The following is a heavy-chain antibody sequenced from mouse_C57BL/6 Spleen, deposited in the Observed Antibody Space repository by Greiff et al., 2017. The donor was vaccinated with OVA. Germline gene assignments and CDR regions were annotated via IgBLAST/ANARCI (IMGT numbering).Heavy chain of an antibody. J-gene: IGHJ3*01. CDR3: ARGDDYDVAY. V-gene: IGHV1-54*01. Sequence: VQLQQSGAELVRPGTSVKVSCKASGYAFTNYLIEWVKQRPGQGLEWIGVINPGSGGTNYNGKFKGKATLTADKSSSTAYMQLSSLTSEDSAVYFCARGDDYDVAYWGQGTLVTVSA. CDR1: GYAFTNYL. CDR2: INPGSGGT. D-gene: IGHD2-4*01.